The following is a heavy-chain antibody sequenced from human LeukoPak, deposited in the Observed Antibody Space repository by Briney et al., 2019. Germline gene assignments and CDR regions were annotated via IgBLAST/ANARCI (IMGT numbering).Heavy chain of an antibody. Sequence: SETLSLTCTVSGGSISSYYWSWIRQPPGKGLEWIGYIYYSGSTNYNPSLKSRVTISVDTSKNQFSLKLSSVTAADTAVYYCARSSMVIDAFVIWGQGTMVTVSS. J-gene: IGHJ3*02. V-gene: IGHV4-59*01. CDR2: IYYSGST. D-gene: IGHD5-18*01. CDR1: GGSISSYY. CDR3: ARSSMVIDAFVI.